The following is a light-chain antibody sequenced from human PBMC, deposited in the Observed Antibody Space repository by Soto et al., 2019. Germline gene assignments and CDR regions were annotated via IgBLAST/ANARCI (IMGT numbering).Light chain of an antibody. J-gene: IGKJ4*01. CDR3: QHYNSWPLS. V-gene: IGKV1-5*01. Sequence: DIQMTQSPSTLSASVGDRVTITCRASQSITSWLAWYQQKPGKAPKLLMYDASSLHSGVPSRFSGSGSGTEFTLTISSLQPEDFAVYYCQHYNSWPLSFGGGTTVEIK. CDR1: QSITSW. CDR2: DAS.